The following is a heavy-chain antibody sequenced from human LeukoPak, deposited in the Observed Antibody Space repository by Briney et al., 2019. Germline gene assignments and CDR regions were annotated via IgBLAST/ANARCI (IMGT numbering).Heavy chain of an antibody. CDR1: GYTFTSYD. D-gene: IGHD2-21*02. J-gene: IGHJ4*02. CDR2: MNPNSGNT. CDR3: ARRLAPVVVTASFDY. Sequence: ASVKVSCKASGYTFTSYDINWVRQATGQGLEWMGWMNPNSGNTGYEQKFQGRVTMTRNTSISTAYMELSSLRSEDTAVYYCARRLAPVVVTASFDYWGQGTLVTVSS. V-gene: IGHV1-8*01.